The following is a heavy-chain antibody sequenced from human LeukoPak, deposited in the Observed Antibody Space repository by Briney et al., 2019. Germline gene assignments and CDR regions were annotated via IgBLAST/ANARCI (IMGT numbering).Heavy chain of an antibody. CDR1: GGSFSGYY. J-gene: IGHJ6*04. CDR3: ARGTHFYGSGSYEYSYYYYYYGMDV. D-gene: IGHD3-10*01. Sequence: PSETLSLTCAVYGGSFSGYYWTWIRKPPGKGLDLNGESNHKGATNYNPSLKSRVTISLDTSKNQFSLKLSSVTAADTAVYYCARGTHFYGSGSYEYSYYYYYYGMDVWGKGTAVTVSS. V-gene: IGHV4-34*01. CDR2: SNHKGAT.